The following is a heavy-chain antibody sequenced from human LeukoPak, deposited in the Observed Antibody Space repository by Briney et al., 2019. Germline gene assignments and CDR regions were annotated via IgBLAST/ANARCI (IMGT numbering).Heavy chain of an antibody. J-gene: IGHJ3*02. CDR1: GFTFSTNS. CDR3: ASENKRGYSYGSPTDAFDI. V-gene: IGHV3-21*01. Sequence: GGSLRLSCAASGFTFSTNSMNWVRQAPGKGLEWFSSISSSSSYIYYADSVKGRFTISRDNAKKSLFLDMNSLRAEDTAVYYCASENKRGYSYGSPTDAFDIWGQGTMVTVSS. D-gene: IGHD5-18*01. CDR2: ISSSSSYI.